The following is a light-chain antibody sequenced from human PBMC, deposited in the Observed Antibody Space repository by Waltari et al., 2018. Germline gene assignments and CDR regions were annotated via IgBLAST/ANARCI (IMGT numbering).Light chain of an antibody. CDR1: KIGSKN. J-gene: IGLJ1*01. CDR2: DDG. V-gene: IGLV3-21*02. CDR3: QVWDSGTNHYV. Sequence: SYELTQPPSVSVAPGQTARITCDGDKIGSKNVHWYQHKPGQAPVLVVYDDGDRPSGIPERFAGSNTGTTAALTTSRVDAGEEAEYYCQVWDSGTNHYVFGTVTKVTVL.